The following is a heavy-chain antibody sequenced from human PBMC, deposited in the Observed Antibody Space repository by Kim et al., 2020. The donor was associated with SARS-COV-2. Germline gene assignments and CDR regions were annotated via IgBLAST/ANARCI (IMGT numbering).Heavy chain of an antibody. Sequence: RVTISVDTSKNQFSLKLSSVTAADTAVYYCARSDYYDSSGYGYYYYGMDVWGQGTTVTVSS. J-gene: IGHJ6*02. D-gene: IGHD3-22*01. CDR3: ARSDYYDSSGYGYYYYGMDV. V-gene: IGHV4-59*01.